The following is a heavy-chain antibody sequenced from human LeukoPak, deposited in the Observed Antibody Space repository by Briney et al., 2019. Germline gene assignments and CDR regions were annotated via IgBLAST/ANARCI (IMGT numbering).Heavy chain of an antibody. J-gene: IGHJ4*02. Sequence: PSETLSLTCTVSGGSISTSNYYWGWIRQPPGKGLEWIGEINHSGSTNYNPSLKSRVTISVDTSKNQFSLKLSSVTAADTAVYYCARGVIPYYFDYWGQGTLVTVSS. CDR1: GGSISTSNYY. CDR3: ARGVIPYYFDY. D-gene: IGHD3-10*01. V-gene: IGHV4-39*07. CDR2: INHSGST.